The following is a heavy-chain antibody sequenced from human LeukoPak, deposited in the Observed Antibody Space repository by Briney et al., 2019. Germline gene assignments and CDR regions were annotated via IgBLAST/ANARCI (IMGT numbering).Heavy chain of an antibody. J-gene: IGHJ6*04. CDR1: GFTFSSYA. CDR2: ISGSGGST. D-gene: IGHD5-18*01. CDR3: AKDLETAMVYYYYYGMDV. Sequence: GGSLRLSCAASGFTFSSYAMSWVRQAPGKGLEWVSAISGSGGSTYYADSVKGRFTLSRDNSENTLYLQMNSLRAEDTAVYYCAKDLETAMVYYYYYGMDVWGKGTTVTVSS. V-gene: IGHV3-23*01.